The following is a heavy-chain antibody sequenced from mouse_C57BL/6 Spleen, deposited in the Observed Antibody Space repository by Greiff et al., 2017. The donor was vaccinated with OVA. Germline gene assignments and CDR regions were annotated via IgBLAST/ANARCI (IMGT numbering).Heavy chain of an antibody. V-gene: IGHV1-54*01. D-gene: IGHD1-1*01. J-gene: IGHJ1*03. CDR1: GYAFTNYL. CDR3: ARSGGSYYGSSVPYFDV. CDR2: INPGSGGT. Sequence: VKLVESGAELVRPGTSVKVSCKASGYAFTNYLIEWVKQRPGQGLEWIGVINPGSGGTNYNEKFKGKATLTADKSSIPAYMQLSSLTSENSAVYFCARSGGSYYGSSVPYFDVWGTGTTVTVSS.